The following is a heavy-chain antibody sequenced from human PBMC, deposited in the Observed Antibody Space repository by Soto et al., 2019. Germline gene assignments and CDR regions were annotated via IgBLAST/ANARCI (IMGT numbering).Heavy chain of an antibody. V-gene: IGHV3-23*01. D-gene: IGHD6-13*01. J-gene: IGHJ6*02. Sequence: PGGSLRLSCAASGFTFSSYAMSWVRQAPGKGLEWVSAISGSGGSTYYADSVKGRFTISRDNSKNTLYLQMNSLRAEDTAVYYCAKVGKQLGAYYYGMDVWGQGTTVTVSS. CDR2: ISGSGGST. CDR3: AKVGKQLGAYYYGMDV. CDR1: GFTFSSYA.